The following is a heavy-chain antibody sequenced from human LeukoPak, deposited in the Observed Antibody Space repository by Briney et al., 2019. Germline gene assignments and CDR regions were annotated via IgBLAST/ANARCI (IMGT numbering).Heavy chain of an antibody. CDR1: GGSFGSYY. V-gene: IGHV4-59*01. J-gene: IGHJ5*02. Sequence: SSETLSLTCTISGGSFGSYYWSWVRQPPGKGLEWIAYIYHLGITNYNPSLGSRVSISIDKSQNQFSLKLTSVTPADTAVYFCARGGCGADGWFDTWGQGTLVTVSS. CDR2: IYHLGIT. CDR3: ARGGCGADGWFDT. D-gene: IGHD6-19*01.